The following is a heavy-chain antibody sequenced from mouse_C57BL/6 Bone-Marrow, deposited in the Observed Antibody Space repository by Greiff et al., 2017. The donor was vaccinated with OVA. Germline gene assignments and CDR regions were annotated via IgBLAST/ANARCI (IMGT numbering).Heavy chain of an antibody. V-gene: IGHV1-42*01. Sequence: VQLQQSGPELVKPGASVKISCKASGYSFTGYYMNWVKQSPEKSLEWIGEINPSTGGTTYNQKFKAKATLTVDKSSSTAYMQLKSLTSEDSAVYYCARGVLYYGNFAWFAYWGQGTLVTVSA. CDR3: ARGVLYYGNFAWFAY. J-gene: IGHJ3*01. D-gene: IGHD2-1*01. CDR1: GYSFTGYY. CDR2: INPSTGGT.